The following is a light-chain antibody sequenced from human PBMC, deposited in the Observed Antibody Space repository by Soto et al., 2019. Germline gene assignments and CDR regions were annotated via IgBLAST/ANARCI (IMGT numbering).Light chain of an antibody. Sequence: AIQMTQSPSSLSASVGDRVTIACRASQGIRNDLVWYQQKPGKAPNLLIYAASSLQSGVPSRFSGSGSGTDFTLTISSLQPEDFAVYYCLQHYNYPRTFGQGTKVEIK. CDR3: LQHYNYPRT. J-gene: IGKJ1*01. CDR2: AAS. CDR1: QGIRND. V-gene: IGKV1-6*01.